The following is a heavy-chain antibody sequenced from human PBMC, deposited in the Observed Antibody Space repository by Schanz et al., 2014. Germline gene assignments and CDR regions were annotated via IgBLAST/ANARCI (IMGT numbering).Heavy chain of an antibody. J-gene: IGHJ4*02. CDR1: GYAFTTYG. Sequence: QVQLVQSGAEVKKPGASVRVSCKVSGYAFTTYGISWVRQAPGQGLEWMGRIIPILGIANYAQNFQGRVTMTADTSTSTAYMDLRSLRSDDTAVYYCARGTDTAMEHRPFDYWGQGTLVTVSS. CDR2: IIPILGIA. V-gene: IGHV1-69*04. CDR3: ARGTDTAMEHRPFDY. D-gene: IGHD5-18*01.